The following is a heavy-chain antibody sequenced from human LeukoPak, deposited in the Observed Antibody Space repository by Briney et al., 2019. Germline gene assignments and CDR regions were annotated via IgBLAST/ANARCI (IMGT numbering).Heavy chain of an antibody. CDR1: GGSFSGYY. Sequence: KPSETLSLTCAVYGGSFSGYYWSWIRQPPGKGLEWIGEINHSGSTNYNPSLKSRVTISVDTSKNQFSLKLSSVTAADTAVYYCARRRQWLAVAFDIWGQGTMVTVSS. V-gene: IGHV4-34*01. J-gene: IGHJ3*02. D-gene: IGHD6-19*01. CDR2: INHSGST. CDR3: ARRRQWLAVAFDI.